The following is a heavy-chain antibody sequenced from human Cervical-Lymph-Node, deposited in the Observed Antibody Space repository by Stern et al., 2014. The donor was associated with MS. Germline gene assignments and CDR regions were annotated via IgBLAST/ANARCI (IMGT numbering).Heavy chain of an antibody. CDR2: TNPLFGTT. CDR1: GGTFSNYA. V-gene: IGHV1-69*01. D-gene: IGHD3-22*01. J-gene: IGHJ4*02. Sequence: VQLVASGAEVKKPGSSVTVSCKASGGTFSNYAITWFRQAPGRGLEWMGETNPLFGTTNYAQKFQGRVTMTAHESTATAYMELSGLRSEDTAVYYCAGDRHSSGFDHWGQGTLVTVSS. CDR3: AGDRHSSGFDH.